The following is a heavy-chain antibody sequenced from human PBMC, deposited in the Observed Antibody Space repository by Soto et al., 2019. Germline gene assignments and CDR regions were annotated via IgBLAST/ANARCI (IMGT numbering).Heavy chain of an antibody. CDR2: VSPPFRTS. CDR1: GVSFNNNG. V-gene: IGHV1-69*01. D-gene: IGHD3-10*01. J-gene: IGHJ6*02. CDR3: ARVLYYGSGSYSPYGMDV. Sequence: QVQLVQSGAEVQKPGSSVKVSCKTSGVSFNNNGIGWVRQAPGHGLEWMGGVSPPFRTSNYARKFQGRISITADASTGTVNMELSSLTSEDTVQYYCARVLYYGSGSYSPYGMDVWGQGTTVTVSS.